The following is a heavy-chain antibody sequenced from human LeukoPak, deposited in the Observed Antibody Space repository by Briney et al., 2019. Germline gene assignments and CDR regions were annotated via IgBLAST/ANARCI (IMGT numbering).Heavy chain of an antibody. V-gene: IGHV4-59*01. CDR2: IYSSGNP. J-gene: IGHJ6*02. Sequence: PSETLSLTCTVSGGSISIDYWSWIRQSPGKGLEWIGCIYSSGNPNYNPSLKSRVTMSVDTFKNQFSLKLSSVTAADTAVYYCARDRELVAIRMEKEIYYYYGVDVWGQGTTATVSS. D-gene: IGHD2-15*01. CDR1: GGSISIDY. CDR3: ARDRELVAIRMEKEIYYYYGVDV.